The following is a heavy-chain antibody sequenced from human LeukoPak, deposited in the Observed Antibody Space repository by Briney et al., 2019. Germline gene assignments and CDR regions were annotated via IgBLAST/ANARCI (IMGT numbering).Heavy chain of an antibody. Sequence: PSETLSLTCTVSGGSISSYYWSWIRQPAGKGLEWIGRIYISGSTNYNPSLKSRVTMSVDTSKNQFSLKLSSVTAADTAVYYCAGDRGTWNDDGFDYWGQGTLVTVSS. CDR1: GGSISSYY. CDR2: IYISGST. V-gene: IGHV4-4*07. CDR3: AGDRGTWNDDGFDY. D-gene: IGHD1-1*01. J-gene: IGHJ4*02.